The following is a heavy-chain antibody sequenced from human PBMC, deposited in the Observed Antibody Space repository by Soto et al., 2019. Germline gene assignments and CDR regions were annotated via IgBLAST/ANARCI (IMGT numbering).Heavy chain of an antibody. V-gene: IGHV4-4*07. CDR3: ARSGYSSAWYTAFDS. CDR2: IYASGST. CDR1: GDSISGYY. D-gene: IGHD6-19*01. J-gene: IGHJ4*02. Sequence: SETLSLTXTVSGDSISGYYWNWIRQPAGRGLEWIGRIYASGSTISNRSLRSRVALSVDTSKNQFSLNLNSVTAADTAMYYCARSGYSSAWYTAFDSWSQGILVTVSS.